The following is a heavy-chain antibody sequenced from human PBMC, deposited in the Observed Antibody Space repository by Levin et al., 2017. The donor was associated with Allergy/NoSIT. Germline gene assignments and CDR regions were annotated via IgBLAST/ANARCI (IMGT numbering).Heavy chain of an antibody. D-gene: IGHD6-6*01. CDR2: ISGSGGST. CDR1: GFTFSSYA. V-gene: IGHV3-23*01. Sequence: LSLTCAASGFTFSSYAMSWVRQAPGKGLEWVSAISGSGGSTYYADSVKGRFTISRDNSKNTLYLQMNSLRAEDTAVYYCAKGGSSSNYYYYGMDVWGQGTTVTVSS. CDR3: AKGGSSSNYYYYGMDV. J-gene: IGHJ6*02.